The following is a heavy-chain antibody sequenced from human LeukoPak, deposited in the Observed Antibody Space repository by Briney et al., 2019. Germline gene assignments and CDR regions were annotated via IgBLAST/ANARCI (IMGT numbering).Heavy chain of an antibody. J-gene: IGHJ4*02. CDR3: ARSGSWRGYSYAY. CDR2: IKQDGSEK. D-gene: IGHD5-18*01. Sequence: GGSLRLSCAASGFTFSSYGMHWVRQAPGKGLEWVANIKQDGSEKYYVDSVKGRFTISRDNAKNSLYLQMNSLRAEDTAVYYCARSGSWRGYSYAYWGQGTLVTVSS. CDR1: GFTFSSYG. V-gene: IGHV3-7*01.